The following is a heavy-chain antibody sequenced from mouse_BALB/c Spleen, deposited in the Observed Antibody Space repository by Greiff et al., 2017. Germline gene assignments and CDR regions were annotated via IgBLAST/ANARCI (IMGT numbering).Heavy chain of an antibody. CDR3: TRDSSGYKAWFAY. Sequence: VQLQQSGTVLARPGASVKMSCKASGYSFTSYWMHWVKQRPGQGLEWIGAIYPGNSDTSYNQKFKGKAKLTAVTAASTAYMELSSLTNEDSAVYYWTRDSSGYKAWFAYWGQGTLVTVSA. CDR1: GYSFTSYW. J-gene: IGHJ3*01. CDR2: IYPGNSDT. D-gene: IGHD3-2*01. V-gene: IGHV1-5*01.